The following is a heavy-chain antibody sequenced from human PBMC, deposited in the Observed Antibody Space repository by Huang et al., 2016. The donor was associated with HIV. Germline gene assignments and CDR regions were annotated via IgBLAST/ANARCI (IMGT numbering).Heavy chain of an antibody. CDR1: GGSVSSGSYS. CDR3: ARGTGSGSFDY. Sequence: QVQLQESGPGLVKPSETLSLTCTVSGGSVSSGSYSWSWIRQPPGKGLEWIGYIYYSGSTNNNPSLKSRVTISVDTSKNQFSLKLSSVTAADTAVYYCARGTGSGSFDYWGQGTLVTVSS. CDR2: IYYSGST. D-gene: IGHD3-10*01. J-gene: IGHJ4*02. V-gene: IGHV4-61*01.